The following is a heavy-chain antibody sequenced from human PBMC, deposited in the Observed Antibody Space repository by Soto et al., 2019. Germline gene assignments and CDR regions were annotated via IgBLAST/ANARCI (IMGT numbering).Heavy chain of an antibody. D-gene: IGHD3-22*01. V-gene: IGHV4-59*01. Sequence: LSLTCTVSGGSISSYYWSWIRQPPGKGLEWIGYIYYSGSTNYNPSLKSRVTISVDTSKNQFSLKLSSVTAADTAVYYCARQYYYDSSGIFDYWGQGTLVTVSS. CDR3: ARQYYYDSSGIFDY. CDR1: GGSISSYY. CDR2: IYYSGST. J-gene: IGHJ4*02.